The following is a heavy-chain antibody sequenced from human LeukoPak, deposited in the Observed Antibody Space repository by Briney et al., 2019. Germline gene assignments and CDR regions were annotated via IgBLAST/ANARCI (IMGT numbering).Heavy chain of an antibody. Sequence: ASVKVSCKASGYTFTSYDINWVRQATGQGLEWMGWMNPNSGNTGYAQKFQGRVTITRNTSISTAYMELSSLRSEDTAVYYRARGGPDTYYDFWSGYYTHNWFDPWGQGTLVTVSS. CDR1: GYTFTSYD. CDR3: ARGGPDTYYDFWSGYYTHNWFDP. J-gene: IGHJ5*02. D-gene: IGHD3-3*01. V-gene: IGHV1-8*03. CDR2: MNPNSGNT.